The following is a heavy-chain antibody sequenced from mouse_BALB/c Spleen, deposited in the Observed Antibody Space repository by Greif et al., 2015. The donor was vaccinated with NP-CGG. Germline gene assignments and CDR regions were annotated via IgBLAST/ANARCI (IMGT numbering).Heavy chain of an antibody. J-gene: IGHJ4*01. D-gene: IGHD4-1*01. Sequence: EVQLVESGGGLVRPGGSRKLSCAASGFTFSSFGMHWVRQAPEKGLEWVAYISSGSSTIYYADTVKGRFTISRDNPKNTLFLQMTSLRSEDTAMYYCARDWAYYYAMDYWGQGTSVTVSS. CDR2: ISSGSSTI. V-gene: IGHV5-17*02. CDR1: GFTFSSFG. CDR3: ARDWAYYYAMDY.